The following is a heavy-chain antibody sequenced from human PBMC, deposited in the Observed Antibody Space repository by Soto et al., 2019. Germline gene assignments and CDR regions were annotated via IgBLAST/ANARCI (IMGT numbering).Heavy chain of an antibody. D-gene: IGHD1-26*01. CDR2: IYYSGST. Sequence: PSETLSLTCTVSGGSISSYYWSWIRQPPGKGLEWIGYIYYSGSTNYNPSLKSRVTISVDTSKNQFSLKLSSVTAADTAVYYCARHPRSGSYSSWGQGTLVTVSS. CDR1: GGSISSYY. CDR3: ARHPRSGSYSS. J-gene: IGHJ5*02. V-gene: IGHV4-59*08.